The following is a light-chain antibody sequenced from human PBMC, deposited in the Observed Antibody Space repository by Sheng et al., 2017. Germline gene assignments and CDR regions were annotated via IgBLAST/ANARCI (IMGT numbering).Light chain of an antibody. CDR1: QTIDRW. Sequence: IQMTQSPSTLSASVGDRVTITCRASQTIDRWLAWYQQKPGKAPKLLIHKTSSLETGVPSRFSGSGSGTEFTLTITSLQPDDFATYYCQLAETFGQGTKVEIK. CDR2: KTS. V-gene: IGKV1-5*03. CDR3: QLAET. J-gene: IGKJ1*01.